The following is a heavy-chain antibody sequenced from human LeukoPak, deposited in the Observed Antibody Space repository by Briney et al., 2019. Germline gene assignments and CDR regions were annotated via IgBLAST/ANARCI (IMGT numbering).Heavy chain of an antibody. CDR3: AKDGGRTAVDY. D-gene: IGHD1/OR15-1a*01. Sequence: GGSLRLSCAASGFTFSSYSMNWVRQAPGKGLEWVSSISSSSSYIYYADSVKGRFTISRDNAKNSLYLQMNSLRAEDTAVYYCAKDGGRTAVDYWGQGTLVTVSS. J-gene: IGHJ4*02. CDR1: GFTFSSYS. V-gene: IGHV3-21*01. CDR2: ISSSSSYI.